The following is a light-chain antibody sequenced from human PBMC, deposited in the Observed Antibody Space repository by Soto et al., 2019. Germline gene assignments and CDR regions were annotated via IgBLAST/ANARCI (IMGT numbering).Light chain of an antibody. Sequence: DIQLTQSPSFLSASVGDRVTITCRASQGISSYLAWYQQKPGKAPKLLIYNASTLQSGVPSRFSGSGSGTEFTLTISSLQPEDLATYYRQQLKGYVALTFGEGTKVELK. CDR1: QGISSY. CDR3: QQLKGYVALT. J-gene: IGKJ4*01. V-gene: IGKV1-9*01. CDR2: NAS.